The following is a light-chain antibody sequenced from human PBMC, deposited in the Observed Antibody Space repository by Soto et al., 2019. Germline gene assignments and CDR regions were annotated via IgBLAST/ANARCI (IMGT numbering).Light chain of an antibody. V-gene: IGLV2-14*01. CDR1: SSDVGGYNY. CDR3: SSYTSSSTPCV. Sequence: QSVLTQPASVSGSPGQSITISCTGTSSDVGGYNYVSWYQQHPGKAPKLMIYEVSNRPSGVSNRFSGSKSGNTASLTISGLQAEDEADCYCSSYTSSSTPCVFGTGTKLTVL. CDR2: EVS. J-gene: IGLJ1*01.